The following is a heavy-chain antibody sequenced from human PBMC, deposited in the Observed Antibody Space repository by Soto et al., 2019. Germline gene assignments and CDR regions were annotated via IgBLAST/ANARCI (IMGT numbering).Heavy chain of an antibody. CDR1: GGSFSGYY. CDR3: ARGCLPDPLVVPAAIGTFDY. Sequence: SETLSLTCAVYGGSFSGYYWSWIRQPPGKGLEWIGEINHSGSTNYNPSLKSRVTISVDTSKNQFSLKLSSVTAADTAVYYCARGCLPDPLVVPAAIGTFDYWGQGTLVTVSS. D-gene: IGHD2-2*01. CDR2: INHSGST. V-gene: IGHV4-34*01. J-gene: IGHJ4*02.